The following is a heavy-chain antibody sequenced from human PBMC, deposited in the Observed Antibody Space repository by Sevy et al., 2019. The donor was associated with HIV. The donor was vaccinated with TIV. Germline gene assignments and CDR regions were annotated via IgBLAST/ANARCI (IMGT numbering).Heavy chain of an antibody. CDR3: ARSLVVVAANPSGSYYGMDV. Sequence: SETLSLTCTVSGGSISSYYWSWIRQPPGKGLEWIGSIYYSGSTNYNPSLKSRVTISVDTSKNQFSLKLSSVTAADTAVYYCARSLVVVAANPSGSYYGMDVWGQGTTVTVSS. J-gene: IGHJ6*02. CDR1: GGSISSYY. CDR2: IYYSGST. V-gene: IGHV4-59*13. D-gene: IGHD2-15*01.